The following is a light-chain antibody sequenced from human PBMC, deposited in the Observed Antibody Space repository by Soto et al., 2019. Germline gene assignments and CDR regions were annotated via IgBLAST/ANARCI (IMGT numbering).Light chain of an antibody. V-gene: IGKV1-27*01. CDR1: QGISNY. J-gene: IGKJ4*01. CDR3: QKYNSAPQLT. Sequence: DIQMTQSPSTLPASLGDRVTIPCRASQGISNYLAWYQQKPGKVPKLLIYAASTLQSGVPSRFSGSGSGTDFTLTISSLQPEDVATYYCQKYNSAPQLTFGGGTKVDIK. CDR2: AAS.